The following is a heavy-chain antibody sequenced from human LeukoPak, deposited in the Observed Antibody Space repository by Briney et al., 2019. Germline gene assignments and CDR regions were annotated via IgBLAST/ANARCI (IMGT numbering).Heavy chain of an antibody. V-gene: IGHV7-4-1*02. D-gene: IGHD6-13*01. CDR2: INTNTGNP. Sequence: GASVKVSCKASGYTFTSYAMNWVRQAPGQGLEWMGWINTNTGNPTYAQGFTGRFVFSLDTSVSTDYLQISSLKAEDTAVYYCARGTSRGIAAAYPDYWGQGTLVTVSS. CDR1: GYTFTSYA. J-gene: IGHJ4*02. CDR3: ARGTSRGIAAAYPDY.